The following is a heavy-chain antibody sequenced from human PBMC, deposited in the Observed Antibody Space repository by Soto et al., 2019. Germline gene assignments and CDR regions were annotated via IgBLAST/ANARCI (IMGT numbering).Heavy chain of an antibody. D-gene: IGHD1-7*01. J-gene: IGHJ6*02. CDR3: ARVELELREGIVYGMDV. V-gene: IGHV1-69*13. CDR2: IIPIFGTA. CDR1: GGTFSSYA. Sequence: SVKVSCKASGGTFSSYAISWVRQAPGQGLEWMGGIIPIFGTANYAQKFQGRVTITADESTSTAYMELSSLRSEDTAVYYCARVELELREGIVYGMDVWGQGSTVTVSS.